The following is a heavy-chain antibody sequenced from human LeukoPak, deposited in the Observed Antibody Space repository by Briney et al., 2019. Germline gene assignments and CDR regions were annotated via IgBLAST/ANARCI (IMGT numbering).Heavy chain of an antibody. Sequence: SGPTLVKPTQTLTLTCTFSGFSLSTSGMCVSWIRQPPGKALEWLARIDWDDDKYYSTSLKTRLTISKDTSKNQVDLTMTNMDPVDTAAYYCVRIRSSYGDYGIDYWGQGTLVTVSS. CDR3: VRIRSSYGDYGIDY. V-gene: IGHV2-70*11. D-gene: IGHD4-17*01. CDR1: GFSLSTSGMC. J-gene: IGHJ4*02. CDR2: IDWDDDK.